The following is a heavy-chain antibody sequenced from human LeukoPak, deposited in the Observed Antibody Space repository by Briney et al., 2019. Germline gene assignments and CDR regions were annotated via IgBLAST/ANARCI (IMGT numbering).Heavy chain of an antibody. Sequence: ASVKVSCKASGYTFAHFGITWVRQAPGQGLEWKGWISVYNGNTNYAQNLQGRVTLTTDTSTSTAYMELRSLRSDDTALYYCARTCSSSSCYMVHWGQGTLVTVSS. D-gene: IGHD2-2*02. CDR1: GYTFAHFG. J-gene: IGHJ4*02. CDR2: ISVYNGNT. V-gene: IGHV1-18*01. CDR3: ARTCSSSSCYMVH.